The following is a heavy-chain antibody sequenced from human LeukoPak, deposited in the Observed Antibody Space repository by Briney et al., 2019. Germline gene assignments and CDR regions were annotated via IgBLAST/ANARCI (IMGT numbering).Heavy chain of an antibody. CDR2: ISFDGSQK. Sequence: PGGSLRLSCAASGFIFSSYATYWVRQAPGKGLEWVALISFDGSQKYYADSVKGRFTISRDNSKSTVYLQMNSLRVEDAAVYYCSKDLTSDFGGDLDPWGQGTLVTVSS. CDR1: GFIFSSYA. V-gene: IGHV3-30*02. D-gene: IGHD3-10*01. CDR3: SKDLTSDFGGDLDP. J-gene: IGHJ5*02.